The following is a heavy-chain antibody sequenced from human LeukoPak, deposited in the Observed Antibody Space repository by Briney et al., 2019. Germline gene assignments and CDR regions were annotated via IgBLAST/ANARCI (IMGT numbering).Heavy chain of an antibody. CDR2: INPNSGGT. CDR1: GYTFRGYY. J-gene: IGHJ4*02. CDR3: ARAHSGYDYNY. V-gene: IGHV1-2*06. Sequence: ASVKVSCKASGYTFRGYYIHWVRQAPGQGLEWMGRINPNSGGTNYAQNFQARFTMTSDTSISTAYMELSRLTSDDTAVYYCARAHSGYDYNYWGQGTLVTVSS. D-gene: IGHD5-12*01.